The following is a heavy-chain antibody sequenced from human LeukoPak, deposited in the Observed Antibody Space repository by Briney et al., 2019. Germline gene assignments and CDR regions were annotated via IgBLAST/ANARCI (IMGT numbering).Heavy chain of an antibody. Sequence: GGSLRLSCAASGFTFSSYWMSWVRQAPGKGLEGVANIKQDGSEKYYVDSVKGRFSISRDNAKNSLYLQMNSLRAEDSAVYYCARFITVVTSGAFDIWGQGTMVTVSS. CDR1: GFTFSSYW. J-gene: IGHJ3*02. CDR2: IKQDGSEK. D-gene: IGHD4-23*01. CDR3: ARFITVVTSGAFDI. V-gene: IGHV3-7*05.